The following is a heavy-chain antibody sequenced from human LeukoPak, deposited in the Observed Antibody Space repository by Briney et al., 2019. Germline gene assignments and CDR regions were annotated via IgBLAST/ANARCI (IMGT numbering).Heavy chain of an antibody. CDR2: ISGSGGST. CDR1: GFTFINYA. J-gene: IGHJ4*02. V-gene: IGHV3-23*01. CDR3: TRDPPKPGYCSSTSCDDY. D-gene: IGHD2-2*01. Sequence: GGSLRLSCAASGFTFINYAMTWVRQAPGKGLEWVSGISGSGGSTYYADSVKGRFTISRDNSKNTLYLQMNSLRAEDTAVYYCTRDPPKPGYCSSTSCDDYWGQGTLVTVSS.